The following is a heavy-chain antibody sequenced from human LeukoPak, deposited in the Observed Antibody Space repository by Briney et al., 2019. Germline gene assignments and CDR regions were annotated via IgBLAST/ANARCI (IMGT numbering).Heavy chain of an antibody. V-gene: IGHV1-2*02. CDR1: GYTFTGHY. D-gene: IGHD6-19*01. CDR2: INPNSGGT. J-gene: IGHJ1*01. CDR3: ACLYSSGHR. Sequence: ASVKVPCKASGYTFTGHYMHWVRQAPGQGLEWMGWINPNSGGTTYAQNFQGRVTMTRDTSISTAYMELSRLRSDDTAIYYCACLYSSGHRWGQGTLVTVSS.